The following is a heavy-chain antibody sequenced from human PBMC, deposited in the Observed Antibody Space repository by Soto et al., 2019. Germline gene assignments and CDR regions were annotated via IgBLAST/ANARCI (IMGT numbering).Heavy chain of an antibody. CDR1: AYTFTTYD. CDR3: AVATADAFDI. J-gene: IGHJ3*02. Sequence: QVQLVQSGAEVKKPGASVKVSCKASAYTFTTYDINWLRQATGQGLEWMGWMNPSSGNTGYAQTFQGRVTMTRNTSIRTGYMELTSLRSDDTAVYYCAVATADAFDIWGLGTMVTVSS. CDR2: MNPSSGNT. D-gene: IGHD5-12*01. V-gene: IGHV1-8*01.